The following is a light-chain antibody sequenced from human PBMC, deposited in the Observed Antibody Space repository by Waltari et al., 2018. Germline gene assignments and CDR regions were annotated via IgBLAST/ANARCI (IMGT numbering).Light chain of an antibody. CDR1: RSNIGSNP. J-gene: IGLJ3*02. CDR3: AAWDDSLNGWV. Sequence: QSVLTQPPSASATPGQRVTISCSGTRSNIGSNPVNWYQQLPGTAPKLLIYRNNQRPSGVPDRFSGSKSGTSASLAISGLQSEDEADYYCAAWDDSLNGWVFGGGTKLTVL. CDR2: RNN. V-gene: IGLV1-44*01.